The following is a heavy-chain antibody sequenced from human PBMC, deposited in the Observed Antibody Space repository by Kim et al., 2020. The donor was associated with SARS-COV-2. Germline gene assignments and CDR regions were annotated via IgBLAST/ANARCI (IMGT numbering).Heavy chain of an antibody. V-gene: IGHV3-23*01. D-gene: IGHD3-3*01. CDR3: AKTYYDFWSGYYTGGGYYYYCMDV. Sequence: GGSLRLSCAASGFTFSSYAMSWVRQAPGKGLEWVSAISGSGGSTYYADSVKGRLTISRDNSKNTLYLQMDSLRAEDTAVYYCAKTYYDFWSGYYTGGGYYYYCMDVWGKGTTVTVSS. CDR2: ISGSGGST. CDR1: GFTFSSYA. J-gene: IGHJ6*03.